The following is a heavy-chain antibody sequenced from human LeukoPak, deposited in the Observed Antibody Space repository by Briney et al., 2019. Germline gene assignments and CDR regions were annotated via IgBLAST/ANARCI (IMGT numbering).Heavy chain of an antibody. CDR2: ISGSGGST. CDR3: AKDSEDYGDYYLDY. CDR1: GFTFSSYA. Sequence: AGGSLRLSCAASGFTFSSYAMSWVRQAPGKGLEWVSAISGSGGSTYYADSVKGRFTISRDNSKNTLYLQMNSLRAEDTAVYYCAKDSEDYGDYYLDYWGQGTLVTVSS. J-gene: IGHJ4*02. V-gene: IGHV3-23*01. D-gene: IGHD4-17*01.